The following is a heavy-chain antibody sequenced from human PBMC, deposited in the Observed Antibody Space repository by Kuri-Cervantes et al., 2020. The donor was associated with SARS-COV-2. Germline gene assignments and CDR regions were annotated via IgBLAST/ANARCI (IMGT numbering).Heavy chain of an antibody. Sequence: GGSLRLSCAASGFTFSSYGMHWVRQAPGKGLEWVAVISYDGSNKFYADSVKGRFTISRDNSKNTLYLQMNSLRAEDTAVYYCAREQVTMIVVVTRALDYWGQGTLVTVSS. J-gene: IGHJ4*02. CDR3: AREQVTMIVVVTRALDY. CDR1: GFTFSSYG. V-gene: IGHV3-30*19. CDR2: ISYDGSNK. D-gene: IGHD3-22*01.